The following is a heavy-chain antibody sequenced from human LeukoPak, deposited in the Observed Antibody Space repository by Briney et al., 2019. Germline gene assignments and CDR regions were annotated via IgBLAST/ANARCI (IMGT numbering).Heavy chain of an antibody. CDR2: IYYSGSA. CDR1: GGSLSSYY. Sequence: SETLSLTCTVSGGSLSSYYWSWIRQPPGKGLEWFGYIYYSGSAKYNTSLKSRVTISVDTSKNQFSLKLSSVTAGDTAVYYCARAPGIAAAGTHFDFWGQGTLVTVSS. V-gene: IGHV4-59*01. CDR3: ARAPGIAAAGTHFDF. J-gene: IGHJ4*02. D-gene: IGHD6-13*01.